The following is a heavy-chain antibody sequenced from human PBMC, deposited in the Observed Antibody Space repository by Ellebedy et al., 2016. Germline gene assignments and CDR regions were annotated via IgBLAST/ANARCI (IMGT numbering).Heavy chain of an antibody. CDR3: ARETRGYAGIFDY. CDR1: GFTFSNFG. J-gene: IGHJ4*02. D-gene: IGHD2-15*01. V-gene: IGHV3-30*03. CDR2: VSYDGSKT. Sequence: GESLKISXAASGFTFSNFGLHWVRQAPGKGLEWVTFVSYDGSKTYYTDSVKGRFTISRDNSKNTVDLQMNSLRAEDTALYYCARETRGYAGIFDYWGQGTLVTASS.